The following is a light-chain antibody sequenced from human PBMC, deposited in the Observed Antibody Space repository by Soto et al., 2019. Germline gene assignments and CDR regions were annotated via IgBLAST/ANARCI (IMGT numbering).Light chain of an antibody. CDR2: KAS. CDR3: QQYNSYSYT. CDR1: QSISSW. V-gene: IGKV1-5*03. Sequence: DIQMTQSPSTLSASVGDRVTITCRASQSISSWLAWYQQKPGKAPKLLIYKASSIESGVPSRFSGSGSGTEFTLTISTLQTDDFTTYYCQQYNSYSYTFGQGTKLELK. J-gene: IGKJ2*01.